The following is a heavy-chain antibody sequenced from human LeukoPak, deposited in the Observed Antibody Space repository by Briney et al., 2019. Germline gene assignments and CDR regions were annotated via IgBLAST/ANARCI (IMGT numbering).Heavy chain of an antibody. CDR1: GDSISSGDYY. CDR3: ARDFSDCSSTSCYVGYYYYMDV. CDR2: IYTSGST. J-gene: IGHJ6*03. V-gene: IGHV4-61*02. D-gene: IGHD2-2*01. Sequence: SETLSLTCTVSGDSISSGDYYWGWIRQPAGKGLEWIGRIYTSGSTNYNPSLKSRVTMSVDTSKNQFSLKLSSVTAADTAVYYCARDFSDCSSTSCYVGYYYYMDVWGKGTTVTVSS.